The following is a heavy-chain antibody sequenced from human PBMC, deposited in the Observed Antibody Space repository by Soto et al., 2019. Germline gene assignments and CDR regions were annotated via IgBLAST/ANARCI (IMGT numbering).Heavy chain of an antibody. CDR2: IYHSGST. CDR3: ARDGQNVGAADTIDY. V-gene: IGHV4-4*02. Sequence: SETLSLTCAVSGGSISSSNWWSWVRQPPGKGLEWIGEIYHSGSTNYNPSLKSRVTISVDKSKNQFSLKLSSVTAADTAVYYCARDGQNVGAADTIDYWGQGTLVTVSS. D-gene: IGHD6-13*01. CDR1: GGSISSSNW. J-gene: IGHJ4*02.